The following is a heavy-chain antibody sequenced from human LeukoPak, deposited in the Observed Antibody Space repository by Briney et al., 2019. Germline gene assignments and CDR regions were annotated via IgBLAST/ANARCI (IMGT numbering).Heavy chain of an antibody. CDR2: VSSSSSYI. J-gene: IGHJ4*02. Sequence: GGSLRLSCAASGFTFSSYSMNWVRQAPGKGLEWVSSVSSSSSYIYYADSVKGRFTISRDNAKNSLYLQMNSLRAEDTAVYYCARDPGRGYCSGGSCYSLYFDYWGQGTLVTVSS. CDR3: ARDPGRGYCSGGSCYSLYFDY. CDR1: GFTFSSYS. D-gene: IGHD2-15*01. V-gene: IGHV3-21*01.